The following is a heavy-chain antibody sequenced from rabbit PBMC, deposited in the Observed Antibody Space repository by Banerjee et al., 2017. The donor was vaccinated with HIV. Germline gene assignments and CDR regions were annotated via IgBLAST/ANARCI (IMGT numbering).Heavy chain of an antibody. Sequence: QQQLVESGGGLVKPGASLTLTCKASGFSFSNGYVMCWVRQAPGKGLEWIACINTISGDTVYATWAKGRFTISKTSSTTVTLQMTSLTAADTATYFCARDLIGSSYGDLWGQGTLVTVS. CDR3: ARDLIGSSYGDL. CDR2: INTISGDT. D-gene: IGHD8-1*01. V-gene: IGHV1S45*01. CDR1: GFSFSNGYV. J-gene: IGHJ4*01.